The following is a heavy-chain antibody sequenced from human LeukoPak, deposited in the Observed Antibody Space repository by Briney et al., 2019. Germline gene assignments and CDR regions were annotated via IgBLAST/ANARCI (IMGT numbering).Heavy chain of an antibody. CDR1: AGSPTGYY. CDR2: INHSGSS. D-gene: IGHD6-13*01. V-gene: IGHV4-34*01. Sequence: SQSMSPTCAVYAGSPTGYYWSWIRPLPRNGLEWIGEINHSGSSNYNPSLKSRVTISVDTSKNQFALKLSSLTAADTAVYYCAGIAAAGNRGWFDPWGQGTLVTVSS. CDR3: AGIAAAGNRGWFDP. J-gene: IGHJ5*02.